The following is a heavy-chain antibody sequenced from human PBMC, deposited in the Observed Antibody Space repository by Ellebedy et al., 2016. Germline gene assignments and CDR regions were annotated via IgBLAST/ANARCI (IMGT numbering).Heavy chain of an antibody. CDR2: ISGSGGST. V-gene: IGHV3-23*01. CDR1: GFTFTTYV. J-gene: IGHJ4*02. D-gene: IGHD4-17*01. CDR3: AKGINYGDYNYFDY. Sequence: GESLKISXAASGFTFTTYVLNWVRRAPGKGLEWVSAISGSGGSTYYPDSVKGRFTISRDNSKNTLYLQMNSLRAEDTAVYYCAKGINYGDYNYFDYWGQGTLVTVSS.